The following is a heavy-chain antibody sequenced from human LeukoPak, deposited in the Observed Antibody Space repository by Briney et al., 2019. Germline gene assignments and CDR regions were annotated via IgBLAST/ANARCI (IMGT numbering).Heavy chain of an antibody. V-gene: IGHV4-4*07. CDR1: GGSISSYY. CDR2: IYTSGST. CDR3: AREPGYYYDSSGYPPDY. Sequence: SETLSLTCTVSGGSISSYYWSWIRQPAGKGLEWIGRIYTSGSTNYNPSLKSRVTISVDTSKNQFSLKLSSVTAADTAVYYCAREPGYYYDSSGYPPDYWGQGTLVTVSS. D-gene: IGHD3-22*01. J-gene: IGHJ4*02.